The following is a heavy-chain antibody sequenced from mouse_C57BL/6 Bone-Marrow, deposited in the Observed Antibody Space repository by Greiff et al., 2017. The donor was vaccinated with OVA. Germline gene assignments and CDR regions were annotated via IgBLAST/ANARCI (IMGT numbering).Heavy chain of an antibody. Sequence: QVQLQQPGAELVKPGASVKLSCKASGYTFTSYWMQWVKQRPGQGLEWIGEIDPSDSYTNYNQKFKGKATLTVDTSSRTAYMQLSSLTSEDSAVYYCAREEAYYGNYVGYYAMDYWGQGTSVTVSS. CDR3: AREEAYYGNYVGYYAMDY. D-gene: IGHD2-10*01. CDR2: IDPSDSYT. J-gene: IGHJ4*01. V-gene: IGHV1-50*01. CDR1: GYTFTSYW.